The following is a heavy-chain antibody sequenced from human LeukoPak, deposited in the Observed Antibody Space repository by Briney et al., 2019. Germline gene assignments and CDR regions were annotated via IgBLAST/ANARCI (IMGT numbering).Heavy chain of an antibody. CDR1: GYTFTGYY. J-gene: IGHJ4*02. CDR2: ITPNSGGT. Sequence: ASVKVSCKASGYTFTGYYMHWVRQAPGQGLEWMGCITPNSGGTNYAQKFQGRVTMTRDTSISTAYMELSRLRSDDTAVYYCARVVGSSWDRPYFDYWGQGTLVTVSS. V-gene: IGHV1-2*02. D-gene: IGHD6-13*01. CDR3: ARVVGSSWDRPYFDY.